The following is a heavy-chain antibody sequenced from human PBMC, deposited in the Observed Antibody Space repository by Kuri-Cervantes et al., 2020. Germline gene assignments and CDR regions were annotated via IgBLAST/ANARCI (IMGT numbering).Heavy chain of an antibody. J-gene: IGHJ4*02. V-gene: IGHV3-48*04. D-gene: IGHD3-22*01. CDR2: ISSSGSTI. CDR1: GFIFSNYS. CDR3: ARARYDSSGYYFGPIDY. Sequence: GESLKISCAASGFIFSNYSINWVRQAPGKGLEWVSYISSSGSTIYYADSVKGRFTISRDNAKNSLYLQMNSLRAEDTAVYYCARARYDSSGYYFGPIDYWGQGTLVTVSS.